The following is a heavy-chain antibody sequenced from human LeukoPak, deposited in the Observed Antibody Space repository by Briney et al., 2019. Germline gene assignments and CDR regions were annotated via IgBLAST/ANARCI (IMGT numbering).Heavy chain of an antibody. V-gene: IGHV3-30*02. CDR2: IWYDEITK. CDR3: AKDSSDYYFDY. Sequence: GGSLRLSCAASGFTFSRFGMSWVRQAPGKGLEWLAFIWYDEITKDYADSVKGRFTISRDNSKNTLYVQMNSLRADDTAVYYCAKDSSDYYFDYWGQGTLVTVSS. J-gene: IGHJ4*02. D-gene: IGHD3-22*01. CDR1: GFTFSRFG.